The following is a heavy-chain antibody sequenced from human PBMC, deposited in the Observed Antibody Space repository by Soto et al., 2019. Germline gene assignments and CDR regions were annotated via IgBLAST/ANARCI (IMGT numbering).Heavy chain of an antibody. CDR2: INHSGGT. J-gene: IGHJ4*02. CDR1: GGSFSGYH. CDR3: ASDQYVSGYLGY. V-gene: IGHV4-34*01. Sequence: QVQLQQWGAGLLKPSETLSLTCAAYGGSFSGYHLYWIRQPPGKGLEWIGEINHSGGTNYNPSLKSRVTISIDTSKNQFSLKLTSVTAADTAVYYCASDQYVSGYLGYWGQGTLVTVSS. D-gene: IGHD3-22*01.